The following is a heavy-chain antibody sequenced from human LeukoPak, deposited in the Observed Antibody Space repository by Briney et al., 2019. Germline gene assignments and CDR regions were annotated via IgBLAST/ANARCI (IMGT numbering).Heavy chain of an antibody. D-gene: IGHD2-15*01. V-gene: IGHV3-23*01. CDR2: ISGSGDST. Sequence: GGSLRLSCAASGFTFSSYAMSWVCQAPGKGLEGVSTISGSGDSTYYADSVKGRFTISRDNSKNTLYLQMNSLRAEDTAVYYCAKVGGSRDIVVVVAVTFDYWGQGTLVTVSS. CDR1: GFTFSSYA. J-gene: IGHJ4*02. CDR3: AKVGGSRDIVVVVAVTFDY.